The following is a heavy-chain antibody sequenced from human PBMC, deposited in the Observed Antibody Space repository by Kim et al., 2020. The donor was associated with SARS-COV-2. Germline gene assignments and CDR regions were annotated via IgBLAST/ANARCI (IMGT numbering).Heavy chain of an antibody. Sequence: ASVKVSCKVSGYTLTELSMHWVRQAPGKGLEWMGGFDPEDGETIYAQKFQGRVTMTGDTSTDTAYMELSSLRSEDTAVYYCATAESGGYLTGGFDYWGQGTLVTVSS. J-gene: IGHJ4*02. CDR1: GYTLTELS. V-gene: IGHV1-24*01. CDR3: ATAESGGYLTGGFDY. CDR2: FDPEDGET. D-gene: IGHD3-9*01.